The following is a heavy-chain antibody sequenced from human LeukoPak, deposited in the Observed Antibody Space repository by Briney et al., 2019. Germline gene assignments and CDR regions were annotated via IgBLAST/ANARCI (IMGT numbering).Heavy chain of an antibody. CDR1: GYTFTSYD. CDR2: MNPNSGNT. D-gene: IGHD3-16*01. Sequence: GASVKVSCKASGYTFTSYDINWVRQATGQGLEWMGWMNPNSGNTGYAQKFQGRVTITMNTSISTAYMELSSLRSEDTAVYYCARVVGDYNGLFDYWGQGTLVTVSS. J-gene: IGHJ4*02. CDR3: ARVVGDYNGLFDY. V-gene: IGHV1-8*03.